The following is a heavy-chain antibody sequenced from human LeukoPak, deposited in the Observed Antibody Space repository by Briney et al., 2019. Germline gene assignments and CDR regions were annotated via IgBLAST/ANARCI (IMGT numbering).Heavy chain of an antibody. CDR3: SRENGAFSPFGY. Sequence: SETLSLTCGVSGGSIITTNWWSWVRQPPGQGLEWIGEIHLSGRTNYNPSLNSRVTLALDTSKNHLSLSLTSVTAADTAVYYCSRENGAFSPFGYWGQGTLVTVPS. J-gene: IGHJ4*02. CDR2: IHLSGRT. V-gene: IGHV4-4*02. CDR1: GGSIITTNW. D-gene: IGHD2-8*01.